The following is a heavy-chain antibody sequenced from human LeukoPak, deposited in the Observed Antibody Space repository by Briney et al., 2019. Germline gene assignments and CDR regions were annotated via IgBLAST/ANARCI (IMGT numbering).Heavy chain of an antibody. J-gene: IGHJ3*02. D-gene: IGHD6-13*01. Sequence: SETLSLTCTVSGGSISSYYWSWLRQPPGKGLEWIGYIYYSGSTNYNPSLKSRVTISVDTSKNQFSLKLSSVTAADTAVYYCARDPSGYSREVDAFDIWGQGTMVTVSS. V-gene: IGHV4-59*01. CDR3: ARDPSGYSREVDAFDI. CDR1: GGSISSYY. CDR2: IYYSGST.